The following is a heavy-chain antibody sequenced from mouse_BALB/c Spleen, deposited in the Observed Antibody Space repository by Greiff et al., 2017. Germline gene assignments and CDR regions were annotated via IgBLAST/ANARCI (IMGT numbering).Heavy chain of an antibody. CDR3: ASYYRSWFAY. D-gene: IGHD2-14*01. J-gene: IGHJ3*01. CDR1: GFSLTSYG. CDR2: IWAGGST. V-gene: IGHV2-9*02. Sequence: VKLVESGPGLVAPSQSLSITCTVSGFSLTSYGVHWVRQPPGKGLEWLGVIWAGGSTNYNSALMSRLSISQDNSKSQVFLKMNSLQTDDTAMYYCASYYRSWFAYWGQGTLVTVSA.